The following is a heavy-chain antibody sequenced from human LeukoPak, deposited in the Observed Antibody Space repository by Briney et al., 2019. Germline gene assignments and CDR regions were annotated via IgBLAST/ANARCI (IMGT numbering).Heavy chain of an antibody. Sequence: SETLSLTCAVSGYSISSGYYWGCIRQPPGKVLEWIGSIYHSGSTYYNPSLKSRVTISVDTSKNQFSLKLSSVAAADTAVYYCARRRDSSSDAFDMGGQGTMVTVSS. CDR1: GYSISSGYY. CDR2: IYHSGST. CDR3: ARRRDSSSDAFDM. D-gene: IGHD6-6*01. V-gene: IGHV4-38-2*01. J-gene: IGHJ3*02.